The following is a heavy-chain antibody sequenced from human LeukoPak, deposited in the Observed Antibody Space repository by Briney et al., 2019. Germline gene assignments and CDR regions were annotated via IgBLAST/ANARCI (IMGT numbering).Heavy chain of an antibody. CDR1: GFTVSNNY. J-gene: IGHJ3*02. CDR3: ARDFTMITLDAFDI. Sequence: PGGSLRLSCAASGFTVSNNYMSWVRQAPGKGLEWVSLIYSGGSTSYADSVKGRFTISRDNAKNTLYLQMNSLRAEDTAVYYCARDFTMITLDAFDIWGQGTMVTVSS. CDR2: IYSGGST. D-gene: IGHD3-22*01. V-gene: IGHV3-66*01.